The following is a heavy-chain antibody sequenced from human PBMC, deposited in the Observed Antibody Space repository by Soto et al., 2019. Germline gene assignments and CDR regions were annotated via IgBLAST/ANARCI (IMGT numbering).Heavy chain of an antibody. CDR2: IYHSGST. D-gene: IGHD3-10*01. Sequence: QLQLQESGSGLVKPSQTLSLTCAVSGGSISSGGYSWSWIRQPPGKGLEWIGYIYHSGSTYYNPSIKSRVTISVDRAKNQFALKLSSVNAADTAVYSCARAIGWCGELLGGYYFDYWGQGTLVTVSS. CDR1: GGSISSGGYS. J-gene: IGHJ4*02. CDR3: ARAIGWCGELLGGYYFDY. V-gene: IGHV4-30-2*01.